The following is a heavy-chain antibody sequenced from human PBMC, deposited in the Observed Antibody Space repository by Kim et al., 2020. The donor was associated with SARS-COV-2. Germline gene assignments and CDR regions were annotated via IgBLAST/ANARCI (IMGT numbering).Heavy chain of an antibody. CDR2: ISYDGSNK. J-gene: IGHJ4*02. Sequence: GGSLRLSCAASGFTFRSYGMHWVRQGPGKGLEWMAVISYDGSNKYYADSVKGRFTISRDNSKNTLYLQMNSLRAEDTAVYYCARGNYYDSSGYLSYISPQFDHWGQGSLVTVSS. CDR3: ARGNYYDSSGYLSYISPQFDH. V-gene: IGHV3-30*04. D-gene: IGHD3-22*01. CDR1: GFTFRSYG.